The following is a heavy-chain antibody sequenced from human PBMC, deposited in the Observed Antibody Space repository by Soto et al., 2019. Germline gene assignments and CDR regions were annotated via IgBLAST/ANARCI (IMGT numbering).Heavy chain of an antibody. CDR2: IRSKANSYAT. D-gene: IGHD3-22*01. CDR3: AKGGFGYYDSSGYPLYYFDY. CDR1: GFTFSGSA. J-gene: IGHJ4*02. V-gene: IGHV3-73*02. Sequence: EVQLVESGGGLVQPGGSLKLSCAASGFTFSGSAMHWVRQASGKGLEWVGRIRSKANSYATAYAASVKGRFTISRDNAKNSLYLQMNSLRAEDTALYYCAKGGFGYYDSSGYPLYYFDYWCQGTLVTVSS.